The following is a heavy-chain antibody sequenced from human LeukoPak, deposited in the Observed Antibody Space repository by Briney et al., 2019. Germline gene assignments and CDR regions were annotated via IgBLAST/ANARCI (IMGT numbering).Heavy chain of an antibody. D-gene: IGHD1-14*01. CDR1: GFTFGSYT. CDR3: AQLLDDNPIRWYFGL. V-gene: IGHV3-48*01. J-gene: IGHJ2*01. Sequence: PGGSLRLSCAVSGFTFGSYTMNWVRQAPGKGLEWVSHISSTSTTYYADSVKGRFTTSRDNAKNLLYLQMNSLRAEDTAVYYCAQLLDDNPIRWYFGLWGRGTLVTVSS. CDR2: ISSTSTT.